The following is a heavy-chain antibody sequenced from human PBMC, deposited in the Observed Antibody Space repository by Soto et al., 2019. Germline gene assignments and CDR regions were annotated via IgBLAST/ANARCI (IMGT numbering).Heavy chain of an antibody. D-gene: IGHD1-20*01. V-gene: IGHV3-30-3*01. Sequence: GGSLRLSCAASGFTFSSYAMHWVRQAPGKGLEWVAVISYDGSNKYYADSVKGRFTISRDNSKNTLYLQMNSLGAEDTAVYYCARSGITGTNNYGMDVWGQGTTVTVSS. CDR1: GFTFSSYA. CDR3: ARSGITGTNNYGMDV. CDR2: ISYDGSNK. J-gene: IGHJ6*02.